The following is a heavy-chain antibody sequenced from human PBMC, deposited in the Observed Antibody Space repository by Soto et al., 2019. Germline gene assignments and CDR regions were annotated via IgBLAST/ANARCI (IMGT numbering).Heavy chain of an antibody. V-gene: IGHV1-69*13. CDR2: IIPIVGTA. D-gene: IGHD3-3*01. CDR1: GGTFSSYA. Sequence: SVKVSCKASGGTFSSYAISWVRQAPGQGLEWMGGIIPIVGTANYAQKFQGRVTITADESTSTAYMELSSLRSEDTAVYYCARRVTIFGVVTPYYYYGMDVWGQGTTVTVSS. J-gene: IGHJ6*02. CDR3: ARRVTIFGVVTPYYYYGMDV.